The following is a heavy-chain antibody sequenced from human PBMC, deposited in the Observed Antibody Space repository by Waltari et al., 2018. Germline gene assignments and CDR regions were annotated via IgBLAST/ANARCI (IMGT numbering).Heavy chain of an antibody. CDR2: IKQDGSEK. CDR1: GFTFSSYW. J-gene: IGHJ3*02. D-gene: IGHD1-26*01. Sequence: EVQLVESGGGLVQPGGSLRLSCAASGFTFSSYWMSWVSQAPGKGLEWVANIKQDGSEKYYVDSVKGRFTISRDNAKNSLYLQMNSLRAEDTAVYYCARGWRGSYYAFDIWGQGTMVTVSS. V-gene: IGHV3-7*01. CDR3: ARGWRGSYYAFDI.